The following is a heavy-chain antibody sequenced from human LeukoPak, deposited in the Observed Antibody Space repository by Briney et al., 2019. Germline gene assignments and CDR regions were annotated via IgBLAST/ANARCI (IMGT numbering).Heavy chain of an antibody. CDR3: AKDGTHQITIFGVVILYGMDV. CDR1: GFTFSSYW. D-gene: IGHD3-3*01. V-gene: IGHV3-7*03. J-gene: IGHJ6*02. Sequence: PGGSLRLSCAASGFTFSSYWMSWVRQAPGKGLEWVANIKQDGSEKYYVDSVKGRFTISRDNAKNSLYLQMNSLRAEDTAVYYCAKDGTHQITIFGVVILYGMDVWGQGTTVTVSS. CDR2: IKQDGSEK.